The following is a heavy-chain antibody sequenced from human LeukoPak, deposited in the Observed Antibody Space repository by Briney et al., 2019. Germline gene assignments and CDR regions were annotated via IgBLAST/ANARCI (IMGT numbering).Heavy chain of an antibody. J-gene: IGHJ4*02. CDR1: GFTLSTYS. CDR2: ISSSSSTI. D-gene: IGHD3-3*01. V-gene: IGHV3-48*04. Sequence: PGGSLRLSCVISGFTLSTYSMNWVRQAPGKGLEWVSYISSSSSTIYHADSVKGRFTISRDNAKNSLYLQMNSLRAEDTAVYYCASLYYDFWSGYLDYWGQGTLVTVSS. CDR3: ASLYYDFWSGYLDY.